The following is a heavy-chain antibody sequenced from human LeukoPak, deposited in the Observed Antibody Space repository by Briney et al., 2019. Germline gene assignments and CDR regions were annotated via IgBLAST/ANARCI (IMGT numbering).Heavy chain of an antibody. CDR1: GFTFDDYA. J-gene: IGHJ4*02. V-gene: IGHV3-9*01. Sequence: PGRSLRLSCAASGFTFDDYAMHWVRQAPGKGLEWVSGISWNSGSIGYADSVKGRFTISRDNAKNSLYLQMNSLRAEDTALYYCSKDIGMAPVGYYFDYWGQGTLFTVSS. D-gene: IGHD1-26*01. CDR2: ISWNSGSI. CDR3: SKDIGMAPVGYYFDY.